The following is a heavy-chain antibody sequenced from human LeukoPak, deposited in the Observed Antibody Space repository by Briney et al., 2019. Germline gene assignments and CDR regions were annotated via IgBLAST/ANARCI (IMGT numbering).Heavy chain of an antibody. D-gene: IGHD2/OR15-2a*01. Sequence: GASVKVSCKASGYTFTSYDINWVRQATGQGLEWMGWMNPNSGNTGYAQKFQGGVTITRNTSISTAYMELSSLRAEDTAVYYCARVLHIYYYYYYYMDVWGKGTTVTISS. CDR1: GYTFTSYD. CDR2: MNPNSGNT. J-gene: IGHJ6*03. V-gene: IGHV1-8*03. CDR3: ARVLHIYYYYYYYMDV.